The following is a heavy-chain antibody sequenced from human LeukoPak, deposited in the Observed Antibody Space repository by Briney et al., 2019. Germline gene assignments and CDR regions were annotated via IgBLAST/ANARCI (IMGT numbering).Heavy chain of an antibody. CDR2: ITAYNDNT. J-gene: IGHJ4*02. CDR3: ARVYPRYYYDSSGYPGMDY. CDR1: GYTFTSYG. Sequence: ASVKVSCKASGYTFTSYGISWVRQAPGQGLEWMGWITAYNDNTYYAQKLQGRVTMTTDTSTSTAYMELRSLRSDDTAVYYRARVYPRYYYDSSGYPGMDYWGQGTLVTVSS. D-gene: IGHD3-22*01. V-gene: IGHV1-18*01.